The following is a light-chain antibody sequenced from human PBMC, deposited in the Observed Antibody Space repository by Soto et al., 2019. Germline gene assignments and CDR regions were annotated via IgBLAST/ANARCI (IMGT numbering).Light chain of an antibody. V-gene: IGKV1-39*01. CDR3: QQYHIYSGT. Sequence: DIQMTQSPSSLSTSVGDRVTITCRASQYINNYLNWYQQKPGKAPKLLIFAAYNLQSGVPSRFSGSGSGTEFTLTINSLQPDDFATYYCQQYHIYSGTFGQGTKVEIK. J-gene: IGKJ1*01. CDR1: QYINNY. CDR2: AAY.